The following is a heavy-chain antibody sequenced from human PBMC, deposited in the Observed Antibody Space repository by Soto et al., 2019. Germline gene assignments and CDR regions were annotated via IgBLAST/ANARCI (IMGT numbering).Heavy chain of an antibody. Sequence: ASVKVSCKASGYTFTSYGISWVRQAPGQGLEWMGWISAYNGNTDYAQKLHGRVTMTTDTSTSTAYMELRSMRSDDTAVYYCAREIVGATDAFYIWGQGTMVTVSS. CDR1: GYTFTSYG. CDR2: ISAYNGNT. D-gene: IGHD1-26*01. CDR3: AREIVGATDAFYI. J-gene: IGHJ3*02. V-gene: IGHV1-18*01.